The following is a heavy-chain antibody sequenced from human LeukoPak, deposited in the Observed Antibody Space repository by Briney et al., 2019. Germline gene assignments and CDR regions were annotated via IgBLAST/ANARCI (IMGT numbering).Heavy chain of an antibody. D-gene: IGHD5-12*01. CDR2: IKQDGSEK. CDR3: AREEYSGYDFFDY. V-gene: IGHV3-7*03. Sequence: GGSLRLSCAASGLTFSSYWMSWVRQAPGKGLEWVANIKQDGSEKYYVDSVKGRFTISRDNAKSSLYLQMNSLRAEDTAVYYCAREEYSGYDFFDYWGQGTLVTVSS. CDR1: GLTFSSYW. J-gene: IGHJ4*02.